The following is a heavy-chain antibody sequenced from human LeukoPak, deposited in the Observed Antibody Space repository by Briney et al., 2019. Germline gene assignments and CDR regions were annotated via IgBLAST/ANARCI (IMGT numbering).Heavy chain of an antibody. CDR1: GFKFSSYG. V-gene: IGHV3-30*02. CDR3: AGDRGSYSYSFDP. CDR2: IQNDEREI. D-gene: IGHD2-15*01. Sequence: GGSLRLSCAASGFKFSSYGMHWVRQAPGKGLEWVAFIQNDEREIWYADSVKGRFTISRDNSKNTLYLQMNSLRVEETAVYYCAGDRGSYSYSFDPWGQGTLVTVSS. J-gene: IGHJ5*02.